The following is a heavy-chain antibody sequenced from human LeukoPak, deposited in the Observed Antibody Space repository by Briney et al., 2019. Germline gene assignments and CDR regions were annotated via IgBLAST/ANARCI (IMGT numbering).Heavy chain of an antibody. J-gene: IGHJ4*02. CDR2: IHFSGST. CDR1: GGSISSNYF. D-gene: IGHD6-13*01. CDR3: ARGSSSRVFDY. V-gene: IGHV4-39*07. Sequence: SETLSLTCTVSGGSISSNYFWGWIRQPPGEGLEWIASIHFSGSTYYNPSIKSRVTISVDTSKNQFSLRLRSVTAADTAVYYCARGSSSRVFDYWGQGTLVTVSS.